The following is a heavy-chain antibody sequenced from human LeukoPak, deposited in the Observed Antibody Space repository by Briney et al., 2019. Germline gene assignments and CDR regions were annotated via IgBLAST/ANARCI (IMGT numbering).Heavy chain of an antibody. CDR2: ISGSGSTI. CDR1: GFTFSSYS. D-gene: IGHD3-22*01. J-gene: IGHJ4*02. V-gene: IGHV3-48*01. CDR3: ARGSTYYDSSGQVPFDY. Sequence: GGSLRLSCAASGFTFSSYSMNWVRQAPGKGLEWGSYISGSGSTIYYADSVKGRFTISRDNGKNTLYLQMNSLRAEDTAVYYCARGSTYYDSSGQVPFDYWGQGTLVTVSS.